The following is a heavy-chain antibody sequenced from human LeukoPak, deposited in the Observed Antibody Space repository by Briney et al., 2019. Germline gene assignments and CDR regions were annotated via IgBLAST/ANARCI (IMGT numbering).Heavy chain of an antibody. V-gene: IGHV5-51*01. Sequence: GESLKISCRVSGYSFTSYWIGWVCQMPGKGLEWMGIIYPGDSDTRYSPSFQGQVTISADKSITTSYLQWSSLKASDTAMYYCARHSDFWRGYWLDYWGQGTLVTVSS. J-gene: IGHJ4*02. CDR1: GYSFTSYW. CDR2: IYPGDSDT. D-gene: IGHD3-3*01. CDR3: ARHSDFWRGYWLDY.